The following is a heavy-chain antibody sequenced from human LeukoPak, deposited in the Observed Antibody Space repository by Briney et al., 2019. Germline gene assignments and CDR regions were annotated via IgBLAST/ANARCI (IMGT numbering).Heavy chain of an antibody. CDR3: AKDGGLWVSAHWGDS. J-gene: IGHJ4*02. CDR1: GFTFSSYT. Sequence: GGSLRLSCAASGFTFSSYTMSWVRQAPGKGLEWVSTITTSDGNTYYADSAKGRFTVSRDNSKNTLFLQMNSLRAEDTAVYYCAKDGGLWVSAHWGDSWGRGTLVTVSS. CDR2: ITTSDGNT. D-gene: IGHD7-27*01. V-gene: IGHV3-23*01.